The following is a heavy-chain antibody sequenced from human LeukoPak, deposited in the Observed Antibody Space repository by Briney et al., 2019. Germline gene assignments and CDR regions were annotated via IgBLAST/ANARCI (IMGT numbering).Heavy chain of an antibody. V-gene: IGHV4-34*01. Sequence: SETLSLTCAVYGGSFSGYYWSWIRQPPGKGLEWIGEINHSGSTNYNPSLKSRVTISVDTSKNQFSLKLSSVTAADTAVYYCARDRGVDYWGQGTLVTVSS. CDR1: GGSFSGYY. CDR2: INHSGST. D-gene: IGHD1-26*01. J-gene: IGHJ4*02. CDR3: ARDRGVDY.